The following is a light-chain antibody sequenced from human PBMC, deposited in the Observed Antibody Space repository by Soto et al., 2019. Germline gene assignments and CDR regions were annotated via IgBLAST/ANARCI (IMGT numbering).Light chain of an antibody. CDR3: GSWDSSLSAYV. J-gene: IGLJ1*01. Sequence: VLTQPPSVSAAPGQKVTISCSGSSSNIGGNSVSWYQQLPGTAPKLLIYDDNKRPSGIPDRFPGSKSGTSATLGITGFQTGDEADYYCGSWDSSLSAYVFGTGTKVTVL. CDR1: SSNIGGNS. V-gene: IGLV1-51*01. CDR2: DDN.